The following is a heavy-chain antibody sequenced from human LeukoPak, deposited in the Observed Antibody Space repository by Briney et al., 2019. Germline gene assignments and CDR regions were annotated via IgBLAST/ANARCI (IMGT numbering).Heavy chain of an antibody. CDR2: ISGSGGST. CDR3: ARYCSSTSCYRKKGWYYYGMDV. CDR1: GFTFSSYA. V-gene: IGHV3-23*01. J-gene: IGHJ6*02. Sequence: GGSLRLSCAASGFTFSSYAMSWVRQAPGKGLEWVSAISGSGGSTYYADSVKGRVTISRDNSKNTLYLQMNSLRAEDTAVYYCARYCSSTSCYRKKGWYYYGMDVWGQGNTVTVSS. D-gene: IGHD2-2*01.